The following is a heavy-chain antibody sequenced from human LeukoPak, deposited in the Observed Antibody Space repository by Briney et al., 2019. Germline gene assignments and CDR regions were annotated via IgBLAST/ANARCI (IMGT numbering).Heavy chain of an antibody. CDR3: ARGPLVEYDSSGYYY. CDR2: IIPIFGTA. J-gene: IGHJ4*02. V-gene: IGHV1-69*05. CDR1: GGTFSSYA. D-gene: IGHD3-22*01. Sequence: SVKVSCKAYGGTFSSYAISWVRQAPGQGLEWMGRIIPIFGTANYAQKFQGRVTITTDESTSTAYMELSSLRSEDTAVYYCARGPLVEYDSSGYYYWGQGTLVTVSS.